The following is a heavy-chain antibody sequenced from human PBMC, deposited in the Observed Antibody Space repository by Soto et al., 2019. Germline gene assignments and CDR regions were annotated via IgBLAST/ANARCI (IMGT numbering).Heavy chain of an antibody. CDR3: AHRVRRNYYDSSGYYDYFDY. D-gene: IGHD3-22*01. J-gene: IGHJ4*02. Sequence: SGPTLVNPTQTLTLTCTFSGFSLSTSGVGVGWIRQPPGKALEWLALIYWSDDKRYSPSLKSRLTITKDTSKNQVVLTMTNVDPVDTATYYCAHRVRRNYYDSSGYYDYFDYWGQGTLVTVSS. V-gene: IGHV2-5*01. CDR1: GFSLSTSGVG. CDR2: IYWSDDK.